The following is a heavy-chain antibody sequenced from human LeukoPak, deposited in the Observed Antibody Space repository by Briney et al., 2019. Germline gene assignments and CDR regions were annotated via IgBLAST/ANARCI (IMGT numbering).Heavy chain of an antibody. J-gene: IGHJ4*02. D-gene: IGHD3-22*01. V-gene: IGHV4-34*01. CDR2: INHSGST. Sequence: SETLSLTCAVSGGSFSGNYWTWIRQPPGKGLERIGEINHSGSTNYNPSLKSRVSISVDTSKNQFSLKVSFVTAADTAVYYCTRGNHNSSGYHTLDYWGQGALVTVSS. CDR3: TRGNHNSSGYHTLDY. CDR1: GGSFSGNY.